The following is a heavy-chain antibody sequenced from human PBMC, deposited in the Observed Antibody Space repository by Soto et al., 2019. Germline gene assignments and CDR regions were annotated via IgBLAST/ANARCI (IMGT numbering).Heavy chain of an antibody. CDR3: ARCHSNSSGPGYLDS. D-gene: IGHD3-22*01. CDR2: VIPMFPKA. J-gene: IGHJ4*02. V-gene: IGHV1-69*06. CDR1: GGTFISDA. Sequence: QVRLVQSEAEVKKAGSSVKVSCKASGGTFISDAVTWVRQAPGQGLEGMGGVIPMFPKANYAQKFQGRATITADKSTGTVYMELHSLKSEDTALYYCARCHSNSSGPGYLDSWGPRTLVTVTS.